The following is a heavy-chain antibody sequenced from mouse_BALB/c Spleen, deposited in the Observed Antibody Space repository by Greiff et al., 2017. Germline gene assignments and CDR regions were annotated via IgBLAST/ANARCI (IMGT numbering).Heavy chain of an antibody. J-gene: IGHJ3*01. CDR2: ISYSGST. V-gene: IGHV3-2*02. Sequence: EVKLQESGPGLVKPSQSLSLTCTVTGYSITSDYAWNWIRQFPGNKLEWMGYISYSGSTSYNPSLKSRISITRDTSKNQFFLQLNSVTTEDTATYYCARSVYGNYGFAYWGQGTLVTVSA. D-gene: IGHD2-10*02. CDR1: GYSITSDYA. CDR3: ARSVYGNYGFAY.